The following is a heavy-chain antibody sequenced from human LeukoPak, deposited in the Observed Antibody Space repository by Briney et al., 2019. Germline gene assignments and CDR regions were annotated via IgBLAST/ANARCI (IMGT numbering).Heavy chain of an antibody. CDR3: AKYKLLSGGFDS. V-gene: IGHV3-23*01. CDR2: ISNSGGSS. D-gene: IGHD1-1*01. Sequence: PGASLRLSCAASGFTFTTYAMNWVRQAPGKGLEWVSAISNSGGSSYYADSVKGRFTISRDNSKNTLYLQMSSLRAEDTARYYCAKYKLLSGGFDSWGQGTLVTVSS. J-gene: IGHJ5*01. CDR1: GFTFTTYA.